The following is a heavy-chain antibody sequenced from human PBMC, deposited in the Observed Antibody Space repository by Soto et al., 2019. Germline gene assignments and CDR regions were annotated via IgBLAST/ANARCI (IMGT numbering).Heavy chain of an antibody. Sequence: SQTLSLTCAISGDSVSSNSAAWNWIRPSPSRGLEWLGRTYYRSKWYNDYAVSVKSRITINPDTSKNQFSLQLNSVTPEDTAVYYCAKSEAAIPFLDYWGQGTLVTVSS. CDR1: GDSVSSNSAA. J-gene: IGHJ4*02. CDR2: TYYRSKWYN. D-gene: IGHD2-2*01. CDR3: AKSEAAIPFLDY. V-gene: IGHV6-1*01.